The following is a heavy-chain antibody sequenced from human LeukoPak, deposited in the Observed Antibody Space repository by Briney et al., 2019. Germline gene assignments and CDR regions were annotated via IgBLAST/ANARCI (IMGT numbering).Heavy chain of an antibody. D-gene: IGHD3-10*01. V-gene: IGHV4-61*05. J-gene: IGHJ3*02. CDR1: GGSISSTRYY. CDR3: ARGRSRGMWTVTPYAFDI. Sequence: SETLSLTCTVSGGSISSTRYYWGWIRQPPGKGLEWIGYIYYSGSTNYNPSLKSRVTISVDTSKNQFSLKLSSVTAADTAVYYCARGRSRGMWTVTPYAFDIWGQGTMVTVSS. CDR2: IYYSGST.